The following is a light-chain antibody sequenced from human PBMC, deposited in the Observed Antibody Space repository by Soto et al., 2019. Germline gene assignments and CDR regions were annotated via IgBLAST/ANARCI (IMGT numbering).Light chain of an antibody. CDR2: AAS. J-gene: IGKJ2*02. CDR3: HHYSRSPPCA. Sequence: EIVLTQSPGTLSLSPGERATLSCRASQSVNSRYLAWYQQKPGQAPRPLIYAASSRVTDIPDRFSGSGSGTDFTLTISRLEPEDFAVYYCHHYSRSPPCAFGQGTKLEIK. CDR1: QSVNSRY. V-gene: IGKV3-20*01.